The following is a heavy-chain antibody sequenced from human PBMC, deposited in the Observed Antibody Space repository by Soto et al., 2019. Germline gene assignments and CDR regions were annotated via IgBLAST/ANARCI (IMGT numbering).Heavy chain of an antibody. CDR3: ARESEDLTSNFDY. CDR1: GFTFTRYS. CDR2: ISSTTNYI. J-gene: IGHJ4*02. V-gene: IGHV3-21*06. Sequence: EVQLVESGGGLVKPGGSLRLSCAASGFTFTRYSMNWVRQSPGKGLEWVSSISSTTNYIYYGDSMTGRFTISRDNAKNSLNLEMNSLRAEDTAVYYCARESEDLTSNFDYWGQGTLVTVSS.